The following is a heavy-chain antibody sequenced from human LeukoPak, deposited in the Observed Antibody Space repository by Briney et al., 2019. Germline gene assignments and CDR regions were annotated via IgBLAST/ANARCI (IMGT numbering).Heavy chain of an antibody. CDR2: IFDSGTTNYNPST. Sequence: SETLSLTCTVSGGSIISYFWSWLRQPPGKGPEWIGYIFDSGTTNYNPSTNYNPSLKSRVTVSLDTSKNHFSLKLGSVTAADTAVYFCARGGVTTIAQYDYWGQGILVTVSS. D-gene: IGHD5-12*01. J-gene: IGHJ4*02. CDR3: ARGGVTTIAQYDY. CDR1: GGSIISYF. V-gene: IGHV4-59*01.